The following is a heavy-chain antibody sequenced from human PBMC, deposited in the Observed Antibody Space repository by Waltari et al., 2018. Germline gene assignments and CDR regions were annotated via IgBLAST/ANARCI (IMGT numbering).Heavy chain of an antibody. J-gene: IGHJ4*02. CDR1: GGSISGSSYS. V-gene: IGHV4-39*01. Sequence: QLHLQESGPGLVKPSETLSLTCTVSGGSISGSSYSWVWIRQPPGKGLEWIASICCSGSTYQNPSLQSRVTISVDTSKNQFSLKLSSVTAADTAEYYCASLPNGSGSKFDYWGQGTLVTVSS. CDR3: ASLPNGSGSKFDY. CDR2: ICCSGST. D-gene: IGHD3-10*01.